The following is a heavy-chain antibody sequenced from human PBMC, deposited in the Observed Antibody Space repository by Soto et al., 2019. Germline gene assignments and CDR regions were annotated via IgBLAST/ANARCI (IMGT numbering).Heavy chain of an antibody. J-gene: IGHJ4*02. CDR1: GFTFSSYA. Sequence: GGSLRLSCAAYGFTFSSYAMHWVRQAPGKGLEWVAVISYDGSNKYYADSVKGRFTISRDNSKNTLYLQMNSLRAEDTAVYYCAKARGTVGTTHPNFDYWGQGTLVTVSS. V-gene: IGHV3-30-3*01. CDR2: ISYDGSNK. D-gene: IGHD1-26*01. CDR3: AKARGTVGTTHPNFDY.